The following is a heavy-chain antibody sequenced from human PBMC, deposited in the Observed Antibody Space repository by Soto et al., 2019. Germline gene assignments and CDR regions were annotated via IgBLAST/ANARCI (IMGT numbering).Heavy chain of an antibody. CDR2: ISYDGSNK. J-gene: IGHJ4*02. V-gene: IGHV3-30*18. CDR1: GFTFSSYG. Sequence: QVQLVESGGGVVQPGRSLRLPCAASGFTFSSYGMHWVRQAPGKGLEWVAVISYDGSNKYYADSVKGRFTISRDNSKNTLYLQMNSLRAEDTAVYYCAKDPGDYEIDYWGQGTLVTVSS. CDR3: AKDPGDYEIDY. D-gene: IGHD4-17*01.